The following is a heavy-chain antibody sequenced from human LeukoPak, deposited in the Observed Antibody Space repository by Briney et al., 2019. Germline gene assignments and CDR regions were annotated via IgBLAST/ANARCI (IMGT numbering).Heavy chain of an antibody. Sequence: HPGGSLRLSCAASGFTFSSYAMSWVRQAPGKGLEWVANIKQDGSEKYYVDSVKGRFTISRDNAKNSLYLQMNSLRAEDTAVYYCARIRILWELPDAFDIWGQGTMVTVSS. CDR1: GFTFSSYA. CDR2: IKQDGSEK. D-gene: IGHD1-26*01. V-gene: IGHV3-7*01. CDR3: ARIRILWELPDAFDI. J-gene: IGHJ3*02.